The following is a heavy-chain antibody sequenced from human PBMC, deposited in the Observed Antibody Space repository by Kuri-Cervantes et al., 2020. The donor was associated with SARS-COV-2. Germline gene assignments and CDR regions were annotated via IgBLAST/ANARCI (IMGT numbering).Heavy chain of an antibody. J-gene: IGHJ4*02. CDR1: GFTFSSYW. CDR2: IKQDGSGK. D-gene: IGHD5-24*01. Sequence: GEPLQISCAASGFTFSSYWMSWVRQAPGKGLEWVANIKQDGSGKYYVDSVQGRFTISRDNAKNSLYLQMNSLRAEDTAVYYCARARMAGPFDYWGQGTLVTVSS. CDR3: ARARMAGPFDY. V-gene: IGHV3-7*01.